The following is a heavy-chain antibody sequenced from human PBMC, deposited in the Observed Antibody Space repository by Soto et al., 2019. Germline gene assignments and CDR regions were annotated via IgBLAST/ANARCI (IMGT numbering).Heavy chain of an antibody. CDR3: AREVVDGSSLWLDP. J-gene: IGHJ5*02. Sequence: VKVSCKASGFTFSTNDINWVRQAPGQGLQWMGWMNANVDATDSPQEFKGRVTMTWNASISTAYMELSNLKSDDTAVYYCAREVVDGSSLWLDPWGQGTLVTVSS. D-gene: IGHD3-10*01. V-gene: IGHV1-8*01. CDR1: GFTFSTND. CDR2: MNANVDAT.